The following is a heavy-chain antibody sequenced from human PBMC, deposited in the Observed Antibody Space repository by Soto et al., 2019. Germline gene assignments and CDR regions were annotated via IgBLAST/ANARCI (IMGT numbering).Heavy chain of an antibody. V-gene: IGHV1-69*12. Sequence: QVQLVQSGAEVKKPGSSVKVSCKASGGTFSSYAISWVRQAPGQGREWMGGIIPIFGTANYAQKFQGRVTNNADESTSTAYMELSSVRSEDTAVYYCARGPPTVPYYYFYGMDVWGQGTTVTVSS. CDR1: GGTFSSYA. D-gene: IGHD4-4*01. CDR2: IIPIFGTA. J-gene: IGHJ6*02. CDR3: ARGPPTVPYYYFYGMDV.